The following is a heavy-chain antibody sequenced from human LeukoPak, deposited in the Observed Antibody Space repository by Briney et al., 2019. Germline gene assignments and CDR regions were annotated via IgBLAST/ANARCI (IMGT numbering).Heavy chain of an antibody. Sequence: GRSLRLSCAASGFTFSNYGMHWVRQAPGKGLEWVAIISYGGSNKYYADSVKGRFTISRDNSKNTLYLQMDSLRAEDTAVYYCAKSCLDTYYDTLTGSDYWGQGTLVTVSS. CDR2: ISYGGSNK. D-gene: IGHD3-9*01. J-gene: IGHJ4*02. CDR1: GFTFSNYG. V-gene: IGHV3-30*18. CDR3: AKSCLDTYYDTLTGSDY.